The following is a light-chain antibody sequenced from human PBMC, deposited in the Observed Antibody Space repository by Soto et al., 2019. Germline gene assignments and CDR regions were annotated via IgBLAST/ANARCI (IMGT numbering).Light chain of an antibody. J-gene: IGLJ1*01. CDR1: SSDVGGYNY. CDR2: EVS. CDR3: SSYTSSSLYV. Sequence: QSVLTQPASVSGSPGQSITISCTGTSSDVGGYNYVSWYQQPPGKAPKLMIYEVSNRPSGVSNRFSGSKSGNTASLTISGLQDEDEADYYCSSYTSSSLYVFGTGTKLTVL. V-gene: IGLV2-14*01.